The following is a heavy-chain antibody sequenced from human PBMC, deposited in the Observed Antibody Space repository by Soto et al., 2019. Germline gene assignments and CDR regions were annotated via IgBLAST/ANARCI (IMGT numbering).Heavy chain of an antibody. J-gene: IGHJ4*02. Sequence: GESLKISCAASGFTFSSYGMHWVRQAPGKGLEWVAVIWYDGSNKYYADSVKGRFTISRDNSKNTLYLQMNSLRAEDTAVYYCARDEGAARLGWFDYWGQGTLVTVSS. V-gene: IGHV3-33*01. CDR1: GFTFSSYG. D-gene: IGHD6-6*01. CDR3: ARDEGAARLGWFDY. CDR2: IWYDGSNK.